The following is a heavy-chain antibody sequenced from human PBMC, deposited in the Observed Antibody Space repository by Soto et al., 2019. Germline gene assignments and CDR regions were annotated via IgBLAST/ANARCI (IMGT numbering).Heavy chain of an antibody. J-gene: IGHJ4*02. Sequence: GGSLRLSCAASGCTVSSNYMSWVRQAPGKGLEWVSVIYSGGSTYYADSVKGRFTISRDNSKNTLYLQMNSLRAEDTAVYYCAREEYSGSRLDYWGQGTLVTVSS. V-gene: IGHV3-66*01. CDR1: GCTVSSNY. CDR2: IYSGGST. D-gene: IGHD1-26*01. CDR3: AREEYSGSRLDY.